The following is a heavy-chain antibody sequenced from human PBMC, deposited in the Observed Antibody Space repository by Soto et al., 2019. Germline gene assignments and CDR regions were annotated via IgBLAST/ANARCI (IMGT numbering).Heavy chain of an antibody. D-gene: IGHD2-21*01. V-gene: IGHV4-30-2*01. Sequence: SETLSLTCAVSGSSISSGGYSWSWIRQPPGKGLDWIGYIYHSGSTYYNPSLKSRVTISVDTSKNKFSLKVGSVMAADTAVYYCARRWGSDGWLDYWGQGTLVTVSS. CDR1: GSSISSGGYS. J-gene: IGHJ4*02. CDR2: IYHSGST. CDR3: ARRWGSDGWLDY.